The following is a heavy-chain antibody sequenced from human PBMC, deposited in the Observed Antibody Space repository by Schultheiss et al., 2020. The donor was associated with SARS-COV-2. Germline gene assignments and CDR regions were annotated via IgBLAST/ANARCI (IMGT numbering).Heavy chain of an antibody. CDR2: ISDSDDNT. D-gene: IGHD6-13*01. CDR1: GFTFSRSV. CDR3: AKDIDPGIAAPEY. J-gene: IGHJ4*02. Sequence: GGSLRLSCAASGFTFSRSVMSWVRQAPGKGLEWVSAISDSDDNTYYADSAKGRFTISRDNSKNTLYLQMNSLRAEDTAVYYCAKDIDPGIAAPEYWGQGTLVTVAS. V-gene: IGHV3-23*01.